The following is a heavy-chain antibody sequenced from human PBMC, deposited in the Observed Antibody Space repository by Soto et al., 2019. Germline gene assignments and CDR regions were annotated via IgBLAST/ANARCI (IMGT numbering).Heavy chain of an antibody. CDR1: GFTFSSYA. V-gene: IGHV3-30-3*01. D-gene: IGHD1-26*01. J-gene: IGHJ6*02. CDR2: ISYDGSNK. Sequence: PGGSLRLSCAASGFTFSSYAMHWVRQAPGKGLEWVAVISYDGSNKYYADSVKGRFTISRDNSKNTLYLQMNSLRAEDTAVYYCARETLNSGSYGMDVWGQGTTVTVSS. CDR3: ARETLNSGSYGMDV.